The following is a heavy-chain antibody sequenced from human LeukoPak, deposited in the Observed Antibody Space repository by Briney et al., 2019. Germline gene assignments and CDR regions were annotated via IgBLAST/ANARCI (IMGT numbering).Heavy chain of an antibody. CDR3: ARARSGSYYDAFDI. V-gene: IGHV4-38-2*02. J-gene: IGHJ3*02. CDR2: INHSGST. CDR1: GGSISGYY. Sequence: SETLSLTCTVSGGSISGYYWGWIRQPPGKGLEWIASINHSGSTYYRPPLKSRVTISVDTSKNQFSLKLSSVTAADTAVYYCARARSGSYYDAFDIWGQGTKVTVSS. D-gene: IGHD3-10*01.